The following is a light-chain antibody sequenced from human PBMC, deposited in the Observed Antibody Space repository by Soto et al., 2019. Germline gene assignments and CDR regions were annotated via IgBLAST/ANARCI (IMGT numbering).Light chain of an antibody. J-gene: IGLJ3*02. Sequence: QSALTQPASVSGSPGQSITISCTGTSSDVGGYNYVSWYQQHPGKAPKLIIYDVSNRPSGVSNRFSGSKSGNTASLTISGLQAEDEADYYCISYTSTNTWVFGGGTKLTVL. CDR1: SSDVGGYNY. CDR3: ISYTSTNTWV. V-gene: IGLV2-14*01. CDR2: DVS.